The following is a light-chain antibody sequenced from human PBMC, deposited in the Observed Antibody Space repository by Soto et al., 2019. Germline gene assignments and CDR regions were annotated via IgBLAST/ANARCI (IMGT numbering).Light chain of an antibody. CDR3: QHYNSYSEA. J-gene: IGKJ1*01. V-gene: IGKV3-15*01. CDR2: GAS. CDR1: ESVRSY. Sequence: EIVLKQSPATLSLSPGERATLSCRASESVRSYLAWYQQRPGQAPRLLLYGASTRATGISTRFSGSGSGTEFTLTISSLQPDDFATYYCQHYNSYSEAFGQGTKVDNK.